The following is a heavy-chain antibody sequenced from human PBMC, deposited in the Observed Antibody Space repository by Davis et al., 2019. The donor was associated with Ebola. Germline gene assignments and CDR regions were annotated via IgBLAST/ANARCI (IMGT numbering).Heavy chain of an antibody. J-gene: IGHJ5*02. CDR1: GFTFSSYS. D-gene: IGHD2-15*01. CDR2: ISSSSSTI. CDR3: ARDGGYCSGATCYSRWLDP. V-gene: IGHV3-48*01. Sequence: GESLKISCAASGFTFSSYSMNWVRQAPGKGLEWVSYISSSSSTIYYADSVKGRFTISRDNAKNSLYLQMNSLRAEDTAVYYCARDGGYCSGATCYSRWLDPWGQGTLVTVSS.